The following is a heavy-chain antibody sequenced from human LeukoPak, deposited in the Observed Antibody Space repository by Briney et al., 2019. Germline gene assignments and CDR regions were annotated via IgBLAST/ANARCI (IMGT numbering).Heavy chain of an antibody. Sequence: GGSLRLSCAASGFTFSSYSMNWVRQAPGKGLEWVANIKQDGSEKYYVDSVKGRFTISRDNAKNSLYLQMNSLRAEDTAVYYCARDREYSSGWPNYYYYYYMDVWGKGTTVTVSS. V-gene: IGHV3-7*01. CDR1: GFTFSSYS. D-gene: IGHD6-19*01. CDR2: IKQDGSEK. CDR3: ARDREYSSGWPNYYYYYYMDV. J-gene: IGHJ6*03.